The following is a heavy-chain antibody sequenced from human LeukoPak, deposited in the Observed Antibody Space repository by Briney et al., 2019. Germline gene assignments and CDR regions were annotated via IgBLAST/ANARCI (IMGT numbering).Heavy chain of an antibody. Sequence: GGSLRLSCAASGFTFNNYAMHWVRQAPGKGVEWVAVIWDDGSNNYYADSVKGRFTISRDNSKNTLYLQMNTLRAEDTAVYFCARGGGRGYNWNDLGDWGQGTLVTVSS. V-gene: IGHV3-33*01. CDR1: GFTFNNYA. CDR2: IWDDGSNN. D-gene: IGHD1-1*01. J-gene: IGHJ4*02. CDR3: ARGGGRGYNWNDLGD.